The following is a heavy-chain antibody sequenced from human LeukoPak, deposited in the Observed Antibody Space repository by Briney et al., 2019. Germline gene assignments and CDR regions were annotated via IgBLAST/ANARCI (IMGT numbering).Heavy chain of an antibody. CDR2: ISAYNGNT. CDR3: ARAPYGDYDSVFGESDY. D-gene: IGHD4-17*01. V-gene: IGHV1-18*01. J-gene: IGHJ4*02. CDR1: GYTFTSYG. Sequence: GASVKVSCKASGYTFTSYGISWVRQAPGQGLEWMGWISAYNGNTNYAQKLQGRVTMTTDTSTSTAYMELRSLRSDDTAVYYCARAPYGDYDSVFGESDYWGQGTLVTVSP.